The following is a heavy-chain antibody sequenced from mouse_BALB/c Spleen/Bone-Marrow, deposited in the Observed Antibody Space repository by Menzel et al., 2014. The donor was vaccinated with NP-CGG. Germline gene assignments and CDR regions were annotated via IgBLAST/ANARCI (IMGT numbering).Heavy chain of an antibody. Sequence: EVQLQQSGAELVKPGASVKLSCTASGFNIKDAYMHWVKQRPEQGLEWIGRIDPANGNTKYDPKFQGRATVTADTSSSTAYLQLSSLKSEDTAVYYCARYYYRTMDYWGQGTSVTVSS. J-gene: IGHJ4*01. V-gene: IGHV14-3*02. CDR1: GFNIKDAY. D-gene: IGHD1-1*01. CDR3: ARYYYRTMDY. CDR2: IDPANGNT.